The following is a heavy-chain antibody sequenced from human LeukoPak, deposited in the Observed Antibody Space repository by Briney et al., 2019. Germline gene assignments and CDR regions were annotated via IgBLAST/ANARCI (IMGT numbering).Heavy chain of an antibody. Sequence: GGSLRLSCAASGFTFDDYAMHWVRQAPGKGLEWVSGISWNSGSIGYADSVKGRFTISRDNAKNSLYLQMNSLRAEDTALYYCAKEAIYGDFDYWGQGTLVTVSS. CDR1: GFTFDDYA. J-gene: IGHJ4*02. CDR2: ISWNSGSI. D-gene: IGHD4-17*01. CDR3: AKEAIYGDFDY. V-gene: IGHV3-9*01.